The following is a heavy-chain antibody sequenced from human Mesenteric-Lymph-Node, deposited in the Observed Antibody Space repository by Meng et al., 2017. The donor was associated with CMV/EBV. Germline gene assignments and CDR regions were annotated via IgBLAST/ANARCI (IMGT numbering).Heavy chain of an antibody. D-gene: IGHD2-2*01. CDR2: ISSSSSYI. CDR3: AREPRWYCSSTSCYSRSYYFDY. V-gene: IGHV3-21*01. CDR1: GFTFSSYS. Sequence: GESLKISCAASGFTFSSYSMNWVRQAPGKGLKWVSSISSSSSYIYYADSVKGRFTISRDNAKNSLYLQMNSLRAEDTAVYYCAREPRWYCSSTSCYSRSYYFDYWGQGTLVTVSS. J-gene: IGHJ4*02.